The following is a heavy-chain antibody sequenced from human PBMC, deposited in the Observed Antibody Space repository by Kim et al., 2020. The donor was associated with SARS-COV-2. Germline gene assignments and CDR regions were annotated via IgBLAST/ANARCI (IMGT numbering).Heavy chain of an antibody. J-gene: IGHJ4*02. CDR3: AKVGEAIAAPDYFDY. D-gene: IGHD3-3*01. Sequence: DSVKGRFTISRDNSKNTLYLQMNSLRAEDTALYYCAKVGEAIAAPDYFDYWGQGTLVTVSS. V-gene: IGHV3-23*01.